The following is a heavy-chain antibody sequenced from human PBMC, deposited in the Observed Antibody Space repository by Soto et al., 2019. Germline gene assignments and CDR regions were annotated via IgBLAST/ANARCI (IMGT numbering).Heavy chain of an antibody. CDR2: ISGSGGST. J-gene: IGHJ4*02. CDR3: AKEGSYDLGMFDH. V-gene: IGHV3-23*01. CDR1: GFTFGDYA. Sequence: GGSLRLSCAASGFTFGDYAMHWVRQAPGKGLEWVSDISGSGGSTYYADSVKGRFTISRDNSENTLHLQMNSLKAEDTAIYYCAKEGSYDLGMFDHWGQGTLVTVSS. D-gene: IGHD3-3*01.